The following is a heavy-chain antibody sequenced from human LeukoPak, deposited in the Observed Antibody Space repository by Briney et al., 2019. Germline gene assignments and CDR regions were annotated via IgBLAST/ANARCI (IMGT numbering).Heavy chain of an antibody. D-gene: IGHD2-2*01. Sequence: GGSLKLSCAASGFTFSGSAMHWVRQASGKGLEWVGRIRSKASSYATAYAASVKGRFTISRDDSKNTAYLQMSSLKTEDTALYYCTQYCSSTSCYFLWGQGTLVTVSS. CDR2: IRSKASSYAT. CDR1: GFTFSGSA. V-gene: IGHV3-73*01. CDR3: TQYCSSTSCYFL. J-gene: IGHJ4*02.